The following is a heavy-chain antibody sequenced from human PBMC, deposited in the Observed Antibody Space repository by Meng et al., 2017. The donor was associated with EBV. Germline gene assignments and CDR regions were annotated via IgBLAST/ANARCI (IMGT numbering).Heavy chain of an antibody. D-gene: IGHD6-19*01. CDR3: ARVGIAVAGTGDY. CDR1: GYTFTGYY. V-gene: IGHV1-2*06. Sequence: SGAEVKQPGASVKVSCKASGYTFTGYYMHWVRQAPGQGLEWMGRINPNSGGTNYAQKFQGRVTMTRDTSISTAYMELSRLRSDDTAVYYCARVGIAVAGTGDYWGQGTLVTVSS. CDR2: INPNSGGT. J-gene: IGHJ4*02.